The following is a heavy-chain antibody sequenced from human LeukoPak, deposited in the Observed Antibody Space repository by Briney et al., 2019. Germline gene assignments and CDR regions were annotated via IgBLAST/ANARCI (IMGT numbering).Heavy chain of an antibody. Sequence: GGSLRLSCAASGFTISSYSMNWVRQAPGKGLEWVSSISSSSSYIYYADSVKGRFTIPRDNAKNSLYLQMNSLRAEDTAVYYCARDSRSSSWEFDYWGQGTLVTVSS. V-gene: IGHV3-21*01. D-gene: IGHD6-13*01. CDR2: ISSSSSYI. CDR3: ARDSRSSSWEFDY. J-gene: IGHJ4*02. CDR1: GFTISSYS.